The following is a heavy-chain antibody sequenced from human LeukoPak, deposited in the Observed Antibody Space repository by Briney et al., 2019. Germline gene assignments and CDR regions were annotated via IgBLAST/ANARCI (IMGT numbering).Heavy chain of an antibody. CDR3: ARAGLVYYFDY. CDR1: GFTFSTYI. D-gene: IGHD3/OR15-3a*01. J-gene: IGHJ4*02. Sequence: SGGSLRLSCAASGFTFSTYIMNWVRQTPGKGLEWVSSIGTSTSYIYYADSVKGRFTISRDNSKNTLYLQMNSLRAEDTAVYYCARAGLVYYFDYWGQGTLVTVSS. CDR2: IGTSTSYI. V-gene: IGHV3-21*04.